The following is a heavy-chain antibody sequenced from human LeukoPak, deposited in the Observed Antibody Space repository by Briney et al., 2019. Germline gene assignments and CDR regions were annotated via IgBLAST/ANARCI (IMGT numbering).Heavy chain of an antibody. Sequence: SETLSLTCSVSGGSISLSYYYWGWIRQPPGKALEWIGSVYYSGTTSYNPSLKSRVTISLDTSKNQFSLKLSSVTAADTAMYYCAREKIGTGTILGKDYYYMDVWGKGTTVTVSS. CDR3: AREKIGTGTILGKDYYYMDV. V-gene: IGHV4-39*07. CDR1: GGSISLSYYY. D-gene: IGHD1-1*01. J-gene: IGHJ6*03. CDR2: VYYSGTT.